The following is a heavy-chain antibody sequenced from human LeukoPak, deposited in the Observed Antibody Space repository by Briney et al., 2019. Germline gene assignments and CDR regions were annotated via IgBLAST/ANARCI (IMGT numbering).Heavy chain of an antibody. CDR2: INPNSGGT. Sequence: ASVKVSCKASGYTFTDFYMLWVRQAPGQGLEWMGWINPNSGGTDYAQKFQGRVTMTRDTSTSTAYMELSRLRSDDTAVHHCARGHGSYYYYMDVWGMGTTVTVSS. D-gene: IGHD3-10*01. V-gene: IGHV1-2*02. CDR1: GYTFTDFY. J-gene: IGHJ6*03. CDR3: ARGHGSYYYYMDV.